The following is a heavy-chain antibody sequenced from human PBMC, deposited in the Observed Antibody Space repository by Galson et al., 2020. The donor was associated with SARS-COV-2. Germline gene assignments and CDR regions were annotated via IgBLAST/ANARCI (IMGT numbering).Heavy chain of an antibody. CDR1: SFAFSSYA. Sequence: GESLKISCEASSFAFSSYAMSWVRQAPGKGLEWVSTNGPGGGDTLYADSVKGRFTISRDNFKNMLYLQMNSLRVEDKGVYYCARHATYSIKSGCGKFWGQGTLVTVSS. D-gene: IGHD5-12*01. CDR2: NGPGGGDT. CDR3: ARHATYSIKSGCGKF. V-gene: IGHV3-23*01. J-gene: IGHJ4*02.